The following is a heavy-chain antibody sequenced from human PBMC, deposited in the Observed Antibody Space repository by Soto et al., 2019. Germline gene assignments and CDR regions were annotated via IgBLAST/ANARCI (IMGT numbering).Heavy chain of an antibody. V-gene: IGHV3-74*01. CDR1: GFTSSNYG. CDR3: ARVGSTSWY. J-gene: IGHJ4*02. D-gene: IGHD6-6*01. CDR2: IKSDGSST. Sequence: PGGSLRLSCAASGFTSSNYGMHWVRQAPGKGLVWVSHIKSDGSSTNYADSVKGRFTISRDNAKNTLDLQMHGLRAEDMAVYYCARVGSTSWYWGQGTLVTVSS.